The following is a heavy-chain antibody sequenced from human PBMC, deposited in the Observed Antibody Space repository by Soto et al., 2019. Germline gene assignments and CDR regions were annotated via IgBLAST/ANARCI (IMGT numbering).Heavy chain of an antibody. CDR1: GGSISSYY. Sequence: ASETLSLTCTVSGGSISSYYWSWIRQPPGKGLEWIGYIYYSGSTYYNPSLKSRVTISVDTSKNQFSLKLSSVTAADTAVYYCARVIGGVIVKLDYWGQGTLVTVSS. V-gene: IGHV4-59*12. CDR3: ARVIGGVIVKLDY. CDR2: IYYSGST. J-gene: IGHJ4*02. D-gene: IGHD3-16*02.